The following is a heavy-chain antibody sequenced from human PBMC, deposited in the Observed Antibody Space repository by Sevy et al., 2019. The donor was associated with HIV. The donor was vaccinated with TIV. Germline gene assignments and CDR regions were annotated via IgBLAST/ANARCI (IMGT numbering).Heavy chain of an antibody. V-gene: IGHV1-24*01. J-gene: IGHJ4*02. Sequence: ASVKVSCKVSGYTLTQLSMHWVRQAPGKGLKWMGSFDPEDGERIYAQKFQGRITMTEDTSTDTAYMDLSSLKSDDTAVYYCATTREYYQGKSGYFDYWGQGALVTVSS. CDR2: FDPEDGER. CDR3: ATTREYYQGKSGYFDY. D-gene: IGHD2-15*01. CDR1: GYTLTQLS.